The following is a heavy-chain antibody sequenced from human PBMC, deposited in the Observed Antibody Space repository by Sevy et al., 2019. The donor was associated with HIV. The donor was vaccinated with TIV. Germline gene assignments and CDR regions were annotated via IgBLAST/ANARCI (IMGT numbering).Heavy chain of an antibody. CDR2: IYYSGIT. Sequence: SETLSLTCTVSGGSISSGGYYWSWIRQHPGKGLEWIGYIYYSGITYYNPSLKSRVAISVDTSKNQFSLKLTSVTAADTAVYYCARDRGGSPDYWGQGTLVTVSS. J-gene: IGHJ4*02. V-gene: IGHV4-31*03. D-gene: IGHD3-16*01. CDR1: GGSISSGGYY. CDR3: ARDRGGSPDY.